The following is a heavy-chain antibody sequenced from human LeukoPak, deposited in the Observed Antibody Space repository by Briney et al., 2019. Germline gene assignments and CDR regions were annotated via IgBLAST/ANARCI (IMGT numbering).Heavy chain of an antibody. J-gene: IGHJ4*02. Sequence: GGSLRLSCAASGFTFDDYGMSWVRQAPGKGLEWVSGINWNGGSTGYADSVKGRFTISRDNAKNSLYLQMNSLRAEDTALCYCAREQTYYYDSSGYWPYYFDYWGQGTLVTFSS. CDR3: AREQTYYYDSSGYWPYYFDY. CDR1: GFTFDDYG. D-gene: IGHD3-22*01. CDR2: INWNGGST. V-gene: IGHV3-20*04.